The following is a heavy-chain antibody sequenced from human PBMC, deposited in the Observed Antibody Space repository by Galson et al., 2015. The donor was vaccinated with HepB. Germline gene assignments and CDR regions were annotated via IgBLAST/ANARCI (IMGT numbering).Heavy chain of an antibody. D-gene: IGHD6-13*01. V-gene: IGHV3-30*02. Sequence: SLRLSCAASGFTFSSYGMHWVRQAPGKGLEWVAFIRYDGSNKYYADSVKGRFTISRDNSKNTLYLQMNSLRAEDTAVYYCAKEHEDSSSWYVHWFDPWGQGTLVTVSS. CDR2: IRYDGSNK. CDR1: GFTFSSYG. CDR3: AKEHEDSSSWYVHWFDP. J-gene: IGHJ5*02.